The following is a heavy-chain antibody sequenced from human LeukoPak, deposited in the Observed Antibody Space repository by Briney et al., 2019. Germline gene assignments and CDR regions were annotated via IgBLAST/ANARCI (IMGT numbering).Heavy chain of an antibody. CDR3: ATRGRYTFIVY. J-gene: IGHJ4*02. D-gene: IGHD5-18*01. CDR1: GYSFTTYW. Sequence: GESLKISCKGSGYSFTTYWIGWVRQMPGKGLEWMGIIYPADSDTQYSQFYQGQVTISADKYTNTAYLQWNSLQASDTGIYYCATRGRYTFIVYWGQGTQVTVSS. CDR2: IYPADSDT. V-gene: IGHV5-51*01.